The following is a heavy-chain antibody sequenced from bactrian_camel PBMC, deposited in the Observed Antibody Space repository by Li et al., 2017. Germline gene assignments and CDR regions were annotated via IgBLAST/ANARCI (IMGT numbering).Heavy chain of an antibody. J-gene: IGHJ4*01. V-gene: IGHV3-2*01. Sequence: HVQLVESGGGSVQAGGSTRLSCVVSGDTNSDDCMGWFRQAPGKGLEWVASISMYGSSTFYSDSVKGRFTISRANAKNTLYLQMNSLKSEDTAMYYCAADYSEYQNPGRVLREDSYKYWGQGTQVTVS. CDR1: GDTNSDDC. CDR2: ISMYGSST. D-gene: IGHD3*01. CDR3: AADYSEYQNPGRVLREDSYKY.